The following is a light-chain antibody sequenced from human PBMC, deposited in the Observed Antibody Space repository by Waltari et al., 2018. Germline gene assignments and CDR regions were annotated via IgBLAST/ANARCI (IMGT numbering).Light chain of an antibody. CDR2: GAS. CDR3: QLYDTSLYT. CDR1: QSVNSNY. V-gene: IGKV3-20*01. Sequence: EIVLTQSPGTLSLSPGEGATLSCRASQSVNSNYLAWIQQRPGQAPRLLIAGASTRAAGIPDRFSGSGSGTDFTLTISRLEPEDFAVYYCQLYDTSLYTFGQGTKLEIK. J-gene: IGKJ2*01.